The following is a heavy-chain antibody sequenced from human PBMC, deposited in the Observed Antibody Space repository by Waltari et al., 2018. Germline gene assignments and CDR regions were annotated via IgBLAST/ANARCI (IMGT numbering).Heavy chain of an antibody. J-gene: IGHJ3*02. D-gene: IGHD3-22*01. CDR1: VGSISSGGYS. CDR2: IYHSGST. V-gene: IGHV4-30-2*01. CDR3: ARMDSSGSPAFDI. Sequence: QLQLQESGSGLVKPSQTLSLTCAVSVGSISSGGYSWSWSRQPPGKGLEWIGYIYHSGSTYYNPSLKSRVTISVDRSKNQFSLKLSSVTAADTAVYYCARMDSSGSPAFDIWGQGTMVTVSS.